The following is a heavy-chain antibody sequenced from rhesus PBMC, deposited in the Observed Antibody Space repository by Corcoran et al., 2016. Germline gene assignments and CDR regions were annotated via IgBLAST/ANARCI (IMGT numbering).Heavy chain of an antibody. V-gene: IGHV4S12*01. J-gene: IGHJ4*01. Sequence: QVQLQESGPGVVKPSETLSLTCAVSGGTISRCYCYWSWLRPPPGVGLEWIGGIYSNSESTNYNPSLKSRVTISKDTSKNQFSLKLSSVTATDTAVYYCARGLYYYSGSYYFDYWGQGVLVTVSS. CDR1: GGTISRCYCY. CDR2: IYSNSEST. D-gene: IGHD3-16*01. CDR3: ARGLYYYSGSYYFDY.